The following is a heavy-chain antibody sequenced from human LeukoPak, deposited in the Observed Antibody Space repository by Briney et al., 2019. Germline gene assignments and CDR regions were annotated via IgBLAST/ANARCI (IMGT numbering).Heavy chain of an antibody. V-gene: IGHV4-34*01. CDR1: GGSFINYY. Sequence: SETLSLTCDVSGGSFINYYWSWIRQSPGKGLEWIGETDHSGSTTNYNPSLKSRVTISVDTSKKQSSLRLRSVTAADTAVYYCARLYWSDYWGQGTLVSVSS. CDR3: ARLYWSDY. D-gene: IGHD2-15*01. J-gene: IGHJ4*02. CDR2: TDHSGSTT.